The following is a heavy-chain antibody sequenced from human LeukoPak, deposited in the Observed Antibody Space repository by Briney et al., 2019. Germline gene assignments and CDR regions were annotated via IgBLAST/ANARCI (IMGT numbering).Heavy chain of an antibody. CDR2: ISGSGGST. D-gene: IGHD6-13*01. CDR1: GFTFSSYA. CDR3: AKDQFPSWYRGGYFDY. Sequence: GGSLRLSCAASGFTFSSYAMSWVLQAPGKGLEWVSAISGSGGSTYYADSVKGRFTISRDNSKNTLYLQMNSLRAEDTAVYYCAKDQFPSWYRGGYFDYWGQGTLVTVSS. J-gene: IGHJ4*02. V-gene: IGHV3-23*01.